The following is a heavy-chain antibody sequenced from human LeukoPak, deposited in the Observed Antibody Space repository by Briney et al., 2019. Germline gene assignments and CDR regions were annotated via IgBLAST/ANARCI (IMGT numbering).Heavy chain of an antibody. Sequence: SETLSLTCTVSGGSISIYYWSWIRQPPGKGLEWIGYINYSGSTNYNPSLKSRVTISVDTSENQFSPRLTSVTAAETAVYYCARDQSGGIYRYTFDIWGQGTKVTVSS. D-gene: IGHD2-15*01. CDR2: INYSGST. CDR1: GGSISIYY. CDR3: ARDQSGGIYRYTFDI. J-gene: IGHJ3*02. V-gene: IGHV4-59*01.